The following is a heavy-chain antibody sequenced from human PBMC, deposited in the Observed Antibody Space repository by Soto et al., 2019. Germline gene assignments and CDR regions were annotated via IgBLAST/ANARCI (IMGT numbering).Heavy chain of an antibody. D-gene: IGHD3-10*01. Sequence: QVQLVESGGGVVQPGRSLRLSCAASGFTFISYAMHWVGQAPGKGLEWVAVISFDGSTEYYADSVKGRFTISRDNSKNTVYLQMNSLRSGDTAVYYCARSRHGSGSYTHFYYGLDVWGQGTTVTVSS. CDR1: GFTFISYA. CDR3: ARSRHGSGSYTHFYYGLDV. J-gene: IGHJ6*02. V-gene: IGHV3-30-3*01. CDR2: ISFDGSTE.